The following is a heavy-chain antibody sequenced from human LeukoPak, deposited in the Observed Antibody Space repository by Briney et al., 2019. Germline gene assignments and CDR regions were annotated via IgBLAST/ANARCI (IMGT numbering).Heavy chain of an antibody. CDR2: ISSSSSYI. CDR1: GFTFSSYS. J-gene: IGHJ4*02. Sequence: PGGSLRLSCAASGFTFSSYSMNWVRQAPGKGLEWVSSISSSSSYIYYADSVKGRFTISRDNAKNSLYLQMNSLRAEDTAVYYCARDFEYCSSTSCYLMPGDLGFDYWGQGTPVTVSS. CDR3: ARDFEYCSSTSCYLMPGDLGFDY. V-gene: IGHV3-21*01. D-gene: IGHD2-2*01.